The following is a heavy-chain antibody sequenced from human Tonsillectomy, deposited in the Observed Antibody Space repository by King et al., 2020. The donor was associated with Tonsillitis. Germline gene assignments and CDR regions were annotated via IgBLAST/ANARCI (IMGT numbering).Heavy chain of an antibody. CDR3: ARDCIAVAGTVYYYGMDV. V-gene: IGHV1-46*03. J-gene: IGHJ6*02. CDR1: GYTFTSYY. CDR2: INPSGGST. Sequence: QLVQSGAEVKKPGASVKVSCKASGYTFTSYYMYWVRQAPGQGLEWMGIINPSGGSTSYAQKFQGRVTMTRDTSTSTVYMELSSLRSEDTAVYYCARDCIAVAGTVYYYGMDVWGQGTTVTVSS. D-gene: IGHD6-19*01.